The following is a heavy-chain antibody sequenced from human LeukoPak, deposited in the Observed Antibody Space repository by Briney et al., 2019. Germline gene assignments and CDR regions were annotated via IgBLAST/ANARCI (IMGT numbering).Heavy chain of an antibody. CDR1: GYTFTGYY. CDR2: INPNRGGT. D-gene: IGHD3-16*01. Sequence: RASVKVSCKASGYTFTGYYMHRVRQAPGQGLEWMGCINPNRGGTNNAQKFQGRDSMTRDTSISTAHMELSRLKCDDTAVYSWARHPGGRVGYWLDFWGQGTLVTVSS. CDR3: ARHPGGRVGYWLDF. J-gene: IGHJ5*01. V-gene: IGHV1-2*02.